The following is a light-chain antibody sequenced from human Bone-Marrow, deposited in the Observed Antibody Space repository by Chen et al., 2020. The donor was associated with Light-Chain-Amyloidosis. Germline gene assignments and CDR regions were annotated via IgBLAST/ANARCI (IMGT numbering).Light chain of an antibody. J-gene: IGKJ1*01. CDR1: QSVSSN. V-gene: IGKV3-15*01. Sequence: EIVMTQSPAPLSVSPEKRATLSCRASQSVSSNLAWYQQKPGQAPRLLIYGASTRATGIPARFGGSGSGTEFTLTISSMQSEDFAVYYCQQYNNWPRTFGQGTKVEIK. CDR3: QQYNNWPRT. CDR2: GAS.